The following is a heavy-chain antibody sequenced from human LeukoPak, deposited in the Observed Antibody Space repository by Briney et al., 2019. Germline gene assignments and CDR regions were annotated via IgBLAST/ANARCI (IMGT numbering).Heavy chain of an antibody. CDR2: IYYSGST. J-gene: IGHJ4*02. Sequence: SETLSLTCTVSGGSISSYYWSWIRQPPGKGLEWIGDIYYSGSTNYNPSLKRRVTISVDTSKNQFSLKLSAVTAADTAVYYCARAGGYSYGYEFDYWGQGPLVAVSS. V-gene: IGHV4-59*01. D-gene: IGHD5-18*01. CDR3: ARAGGYSYGYEFDY. CDR1: GGSISSYY.